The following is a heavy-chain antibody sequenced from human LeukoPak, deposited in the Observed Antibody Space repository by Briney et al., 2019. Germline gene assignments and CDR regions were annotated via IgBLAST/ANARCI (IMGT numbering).Heavy chain of an antibody. D-gene: IGHD3-22*01. CDR2: ISDRGSRT. CDR1: GLTLSNYG. J-gene: IGHJ4*02. CDR3: AKRGVVIRVILVGFHKEAYYFDS. Sequence: PGGSLRLSCAVSGLTLSNYGMSWVRQAPGKGLEWVAGISDRGSRTNYADSVKGRFTISTDHPKNTLYLQMSSLRAEDTAVYFCAKRGVVIRVILVGFHKEAYYFDSWGQGALVTVSS. V-gene: IGHV3-23*01.